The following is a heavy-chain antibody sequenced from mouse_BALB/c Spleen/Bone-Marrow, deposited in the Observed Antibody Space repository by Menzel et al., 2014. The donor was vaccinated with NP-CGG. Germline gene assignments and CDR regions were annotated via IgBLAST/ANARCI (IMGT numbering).Heavy chain of an antibody. V-gene: IGHV7-3*02. J-gene: IGHJ1*01. CDR3: ARDSVDGSSDWYFDV. CDR2: IGHKADGYTT. CDR1: GFTFTDSY. Sequence: EAKKKESEEGIVQPGGSLRLSCAASGFTFTDSYMRWVRQPPGKALEWLGFIGHKADGYTTEYSASGKGRFTVARDYSKSNPYLKMNTLRAEDRATEYCARDSVDGSSDWYFDVWGAGTTVTVAT. D-gene: IGHD1-1*01.